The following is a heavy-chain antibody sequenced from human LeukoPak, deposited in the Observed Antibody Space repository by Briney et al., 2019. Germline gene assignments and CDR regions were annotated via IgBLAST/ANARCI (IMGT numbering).Heavy chain of an antibody. V-gene: IGHV4-59*08. J-gene: IGHJ4*02. Sequence: PSETLSLTCTVSGGSISSYHWSWIRQPPGKGLEWIGYIYYSGSTNYNPSLKSRVTISVDTSKNQFSLKLSSVTAADTAVYYCARHGVAASGLYYFDYWGQGTLVTVSS. CDR2: IYYSGST. CDR1: GGSISSYH. CDR3: ARHGVAASGLYYFDY. D-gene: IGHD6-13*01.